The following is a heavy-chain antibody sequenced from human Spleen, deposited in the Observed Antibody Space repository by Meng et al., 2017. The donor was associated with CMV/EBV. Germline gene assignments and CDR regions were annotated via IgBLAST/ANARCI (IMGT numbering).Heavy chain of an antibody. J-gene: IGHJ4*02. CDR2: ISSSGTTI. Sequence: GGSLRLSCAASGFTFSSYEMNWVRQAPGKGLEWVSYISSSGTTIYYADSVKGRFTISRDNAKNSLYLQMNSLRAEDTAIYYCARGYDFWSGYLYYFDYWGQGTLVTVSS. CDR1: GFTFSSYE. D-gene: IGHD3-3*01. V-gene: IGHV3-48*03. CDR3: ARGYDFWSGYLYYFDY.